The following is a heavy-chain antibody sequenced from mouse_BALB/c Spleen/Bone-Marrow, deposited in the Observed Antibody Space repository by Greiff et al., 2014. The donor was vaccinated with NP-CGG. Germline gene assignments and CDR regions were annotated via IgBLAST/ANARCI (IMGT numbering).Heavy chain of an antibody. D-gene: IGHD2-4*01. V-gene: IGHV5-17*02. Sequence: DVQLVESGGGLVQPGGSRKVSCAASGFTFSSFGMHWVRQAPEKGLERVAYISSGSSTIYYAGTVKGRFTISRDNPKNTLFLQMTSLRSEDTAMYYCARSTMITTGYYYAMDYWGQGTSVTVSS. CDR1: GFTFSSFG. CDR2: ISSGSSTI. CDR3: ARSTMITTGYYYAMDY. J-gene: IGHJ4*01.